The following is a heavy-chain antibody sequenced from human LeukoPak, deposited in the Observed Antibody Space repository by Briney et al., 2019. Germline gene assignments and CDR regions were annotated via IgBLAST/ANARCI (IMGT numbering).Heavy chain of an antibody. CDR2: IIEKGNA. J-gene: IGHJ2*01. CDR3: ARGYYPPRWFFDL. CDR1: GGSFSSYS. Sequence: PSETLSLTCALSGGSFSSYSWRWAWLRQTPEKGLEWVGEIIEKGNANYHPSLKSRLTIDLDTSKNHFSLKLTSMTAADTAMYYCARGYYPPRWFFDLWGRGTLVTVSS. V-gene: IGHV4-34*01. D-gene: IGHD3-10*01.